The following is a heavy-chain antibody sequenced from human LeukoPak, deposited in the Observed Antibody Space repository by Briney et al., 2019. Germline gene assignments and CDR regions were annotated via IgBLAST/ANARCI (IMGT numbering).Heavy chain of an antibody. CDR1: GGTFSSYA. J-gene: IGHJ5*02. V-gene: IGHV1-69*13. D-gene: IGHD3-22*01. Sequence: SVKVSCKASGGTFSSYAINWVRQAPGQGLEWMGGIIPIFRTAHYTQKFQGRVTITADEPTSTAYMELSSLGSEDTALYYCARGPYYDSSGYNWFDPWGQGTLVTVSS. CDR3: ARGPYYDSSGYNWFDP. CDR2: IIPIFRTA.